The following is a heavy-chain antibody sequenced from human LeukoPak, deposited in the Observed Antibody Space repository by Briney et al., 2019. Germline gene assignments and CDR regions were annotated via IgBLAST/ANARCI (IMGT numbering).Heavy chain of an antibody. Sequence: PSETLSLTCAVYGGSFSGYYWSWIRQPPGKGLEWIGEINHSGSTNYNPSLKSRVTISVDTSKNQFSLKLSSVTAADTAVYYCARSFTPSFYNWGQGTLVTVSS. J-gene: IGHJ4*02. V-gene: IGHV4-34*01. CDR3: ARSFTPSFYN. CDR2: INHSGST. CDR1: GGSFSGYY.